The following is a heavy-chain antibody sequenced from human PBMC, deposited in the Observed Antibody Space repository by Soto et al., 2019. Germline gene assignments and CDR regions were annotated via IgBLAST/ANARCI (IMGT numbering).Heavy chain of an antibody. Sequence: QVQLVQSGAEVKKPGASVKVSCKASGYTFTTYAISWVRQAPGQGLEWMGRISTYNGNTKYAQKLQGRVTMTTDTSKSTAYMELRSLRSDDTAVYYCAREPQYSTSSQVFDSWGQGTLVTVSS. J-gene: IGHJ4*02. V-gene: IGHV1-18*01. D-gene: IGHD6-6*01. CDR1: GYTFTTYA. CDR2: ISTYNGNT. CDR3: AREPQYSTSSQVFDS.